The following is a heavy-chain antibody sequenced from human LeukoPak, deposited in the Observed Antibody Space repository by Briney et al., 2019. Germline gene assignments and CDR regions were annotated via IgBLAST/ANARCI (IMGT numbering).Heavy chain of an antibody. J-gene: IGHJ4*02. CDR3: ARDIAAAGADY. CDR2: ISAYNGNT. CDR1: GYTFTSYG. V-gene: IGHV1-18*01. Sequence: ASVKVSCKASGYTFTSYGISWVRQAPGQGLEWMGCISAYNGNTNYAQKLKGRVTMTTDTSTSTAYMELRSLRSDDTAVYYCARDIAAAGADYWGQGTLVTVSS. D-gene: IGHD6-13*01.